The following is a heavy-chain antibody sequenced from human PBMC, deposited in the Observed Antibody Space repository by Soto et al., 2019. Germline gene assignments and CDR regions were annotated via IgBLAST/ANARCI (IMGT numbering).Heavy chain of an antibody. V-gene: IGHV3-23*01. D-gene: IGHD1-1*01. J-gene: IGHJ5*02. CDR2: ISGSGGST. CDR3: ARVWNERLPQKNWFDP. CDR1: GFTFSSYA. Sequence: GGSLRLSCAASGFTFSSYAMSWVRQAPGKGLEWVSAISGSGGSTYYADSVKGRFTISRDNSKNTLYLQMNSLRSDDTAVYYCARVWNERLPQKNWFDPWGQGTLVTVSS.